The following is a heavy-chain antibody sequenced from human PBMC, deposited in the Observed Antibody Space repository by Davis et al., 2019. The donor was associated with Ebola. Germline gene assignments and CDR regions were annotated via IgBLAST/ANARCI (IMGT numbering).Heavy chain of an antibody. CDR3: TVVRKGYFQH. CDR1: GGSISSSSYY. Sequence: SETLSLTCTVSGGSISSSSYYWGWIRQPPGKGLEWIGEIYHSGSTNYNPSLKSRVTISVDTPKNQFSLKLSSVTAADTAVYYCTVVRKGYFQHWGQGTLVTVSS. V-gene: IGHV4-39*07. CDR2: IYHSGST. J-gene: IGHJ1*01. D-gene: IGHD6-6*01.